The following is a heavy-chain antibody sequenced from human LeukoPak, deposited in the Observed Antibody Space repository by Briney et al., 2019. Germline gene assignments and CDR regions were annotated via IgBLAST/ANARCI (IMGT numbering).Heavy chain of an antibody. CDR1: GFTFSSYA. CDR3: ARSRGGYGDYGSWFDP. J-gene: IGHJ5*02. V-gene: IGHV3-23*01. Sequence: PGGSLRLSCAASGFTFSSYAMSWVRQAPGKGLEWVSAISGSGGSTYYADSVKGRFTISRDNAKNSLYLQMNSLRAEDTAVYYCARSRGGYGDYGSWFDPWGQGTLVNVSP. CDR2: ISGSGGST. D-gene: IGHD4-17*01.